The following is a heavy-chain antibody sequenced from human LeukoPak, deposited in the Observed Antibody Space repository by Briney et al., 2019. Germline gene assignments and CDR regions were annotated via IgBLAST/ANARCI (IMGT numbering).Heavy chain of an antibody. CDR3: ARELVVVTAMDWFDP. J-gene: IGHJ5*02. D-gene: IGHD2-21*02. V-gene: IGHV6-1*01. CDR2: TYYRSKWYN. CDR1: SDSVSSNSAA. Sequence: SQTLSLTCAISSDSVSSNSAAWNWIRQSPSRGLEWLGRTYYRSKWYNDYAGSVKSRITINPDTSKNQFSMQLNSGTPEDTAVYYCARELVVVTAMDWFDPWGQGTLVTVSS.